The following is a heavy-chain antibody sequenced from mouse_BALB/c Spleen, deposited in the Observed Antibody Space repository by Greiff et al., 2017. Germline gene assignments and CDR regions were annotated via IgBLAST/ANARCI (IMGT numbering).Heavy chain of an antibody. CDR2: INPGSGGT. CDR1: GYAFTNYL. J-gene: IGHJ4*01. Sequence: VKLMESGAELVRPGTSVKVSCKASGYAFTNYLIEWVKQRPGQGLEWIGVINPGSGGTNYNEKFKGKATLTADKSSSTAYMQLSSLTSDDSAVYFCARCYYDYDGYAMDYWGQGTSVTVSS. CDR3: ARCYYDYDGYAMDY. V-gene: IGHV1-54*01. D-gene: IGHD2-4*01.